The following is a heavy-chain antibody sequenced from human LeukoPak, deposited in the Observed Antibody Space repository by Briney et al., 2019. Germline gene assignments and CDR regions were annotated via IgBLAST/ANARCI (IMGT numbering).Heavy chain of an antibody. J-gene: IGHJ6*03. CDR1: GFTFSSYE. CDR3: ARDSYYYMDV. CDR2: ISSSGSTI. V-gene: IGHV3-48*03. Sequence: GGSLRLSCAASGFTFSSYEMNWVRQAPGKGLEWVSYISSSGSTIYYADSVKGRFTIPRDNAKNSLYLRMNSLRAEDTAVYYCARDSYYYMDVWGKGTTVTVSS.